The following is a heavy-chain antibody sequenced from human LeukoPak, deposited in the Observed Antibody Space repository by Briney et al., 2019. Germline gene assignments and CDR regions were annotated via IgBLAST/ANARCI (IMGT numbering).Heavy chain of an antibody. D-gene: IGHD2-15*01. CDR1: GCTFTGYY. CDR3: AREHCSGGSCTDSRFDP. V-gene: IGHV1-2*02. CDR2: INPNSGGT. J-gene: IGHJ5*02. Sequence: ASVKVSCKASGCTFTGYYMHWVGQAPGQELEWMGWINPNSGGTNYAQKLQGRVTMTRDTSISTAYMELSRLRSDDTAVYYCAREHCSGGSCTDSRFDPWGQGTLVTVSS.